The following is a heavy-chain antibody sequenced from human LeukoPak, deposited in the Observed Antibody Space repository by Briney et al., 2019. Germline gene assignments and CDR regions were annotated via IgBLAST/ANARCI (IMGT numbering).Heavy chain of an antibody. CDR2: ISWDGGST. CDR1: GFTFDDYT. Sequence: GGSLRLSCAASGFTFDDYTMHWVRQAPGKGLEWVSLISWDGGSTYYADSVKGRFTISRDNSKNSLYLQMNSLRTEDTALYYCAKGSSGYLGGLDYWGQGTLVTVSS. CDR3: AKGSSGYLGGLDY. D-gene: IGHD3-22*01. J-gene: IGHJ4*02. V-gene: IGHV3-43*01.